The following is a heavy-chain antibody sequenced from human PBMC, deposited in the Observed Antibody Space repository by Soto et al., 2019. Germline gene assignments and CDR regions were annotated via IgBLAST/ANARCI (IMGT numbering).Heavy chain of an antibody. J-gene: IGHJ6*02. V-gene: IGHV3-15*06. CDR3: TDGLDV. Sequence: PGGSLRLSCAASDFTFSNAWMSWVRQAPGKGLEWVGRITSKADGGTTHYAAPVKGRFTISRDDLENMLFLQMNSLKTEDTAVYYCTDGLDVWGPGTTVTVSS. CDR2: ITSKADGGTT. CDR1: DFTFSNAW.